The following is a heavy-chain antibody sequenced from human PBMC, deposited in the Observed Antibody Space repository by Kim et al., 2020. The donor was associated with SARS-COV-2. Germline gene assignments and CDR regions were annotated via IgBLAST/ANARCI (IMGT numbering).Heavy chain of an antibody. Sequence: GGYLRLSCAASGFTFSSYGMHWVRQAPGKGLEWVAVISYDGSNKYYADSVKGRFTISRDNSKNTLYLQMNSLRAEDTAVYYCAKDHRLYSSGWYGIDYWGQGTLVTVSS. J-gene: IGHJ4*02. CDR1: GFTFSSYG. CDR3: AKDHRLYSSGWYGIDY. D-gene: IGHD6-19*01. V-gene: IGHV3-30*18. CDR2: ISYDGSNK.